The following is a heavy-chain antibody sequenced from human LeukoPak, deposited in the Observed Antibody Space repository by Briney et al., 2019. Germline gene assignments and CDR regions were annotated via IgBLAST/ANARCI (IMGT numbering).Heavy chain of an antibody. V-gene: IGHV1-2*06. J-gene: IGHJ6*02. CDR1: GYTFTGYH. Sequence: ASVKVSCKASGYTFTGYHMHWVRRAPGQGLEWMGRINPNSGDTNYAQKFQGRVTMTRDTSISTAYMELSSLRSEDTAVYYCARDRDSPNLEWLSPSYYYYGMDVWGQGTTVTVSS. D-gene: IGHD3-3*01. CDR2: INPNSGDT. CDR3: ARDRDSPNLEWLSPSYYYYGMDV.